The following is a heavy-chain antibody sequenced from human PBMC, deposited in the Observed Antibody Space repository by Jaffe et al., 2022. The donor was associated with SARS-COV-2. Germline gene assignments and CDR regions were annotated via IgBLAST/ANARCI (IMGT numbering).Heavy chain of an antibody. D-gene: IGHD2-2*01. CDR1: GFTFSSYG. Sequence: QVQLVESGGGVVQPGRSLRLSCAASGFTFSSYGMHWVRQAPGKGLEWVAVIWYDGSNKYYADSVKGRFTISRDNSKNTLYLQMNSLRAEDTAVYYCASMTGQVGDYYGMDVWGQGTTVTVSS. V-gene: IGHV3-33*01. CDR2: IWYDGSNK. CDR3: ASMTGQVGDYYGMDV. J-gene: IGHJ6*02.